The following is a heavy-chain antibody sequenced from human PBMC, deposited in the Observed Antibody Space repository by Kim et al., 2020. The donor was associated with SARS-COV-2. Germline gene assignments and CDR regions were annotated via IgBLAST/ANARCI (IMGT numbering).Heavy chain of an antibody. CDR2: IIPIFGTA. CDR1: GGTFSSYA. V-gene: IGHV1-69*13. D-gene: IGHD3-10*01. CDR3: ARGPHNYYGSGTLLYYYGMDV. Sequence: SVKVSCKASGGTFSSYAISWVRQAPGQGLEWMGGIIPIFGTANYAQKFQGRVTITADESTSTAYMELSSLRSEDTAVYYCARGPHNYYGSGTLLYYYGMDVWGQGTTVTVSS. J-gene: IGHJ6*02.